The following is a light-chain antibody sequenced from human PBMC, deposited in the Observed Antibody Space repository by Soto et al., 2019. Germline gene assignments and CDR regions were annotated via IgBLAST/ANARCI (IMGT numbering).Light chain of an antibody. V-gene: IGKV1-5*03. J-gene: IGKJ1*01. Sequence: DIQMTQSPATLSASVGDRVSITCRASQSVSTWLAWYQHKPGKAPKLLIYKTSTLQSGVPSRFSGTGAGTDFTRTISRGQADDFATDYCQQDDVGSTFGQGTRVE. CDR2: KTS. CDR1: QSVSTW. CDR3: QQDDVGST.